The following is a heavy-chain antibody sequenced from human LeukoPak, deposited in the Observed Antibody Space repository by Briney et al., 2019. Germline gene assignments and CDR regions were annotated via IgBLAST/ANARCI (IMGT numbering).Heavy chain of an antibody. V-gene: IGHV1-24*01. CDR2: FDPEEAKM. J-gene: IGHJ4*02. CDR1: GNSLSELS. D-gene: IGHD3-3*01. Sequence: ASVTVSCKVFGNSLSELSIQWVRQAPGKGLECMGGFDPEEAKMVYAQNFQGRVTITEDTSTQTAYMELSGLTSDDTAVYYCTTRSGDFWSGFVNWGQGTLVTVSS. CDR3: TTRSGDFWSGFVN.